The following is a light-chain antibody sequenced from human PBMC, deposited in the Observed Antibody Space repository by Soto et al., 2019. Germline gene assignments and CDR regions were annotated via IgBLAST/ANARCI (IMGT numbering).Light chain of an antibody. CDR1: QSVTSSY. J-gene: IGKJ1*01. V-gene: IGKV3D-20*02. CDR2: GAS. CDR3: QQRSNWPWT. Sequence: DIMLTQSPCTLSLSPGERAPISCRASQSVTSSYLAWYQQKPGQAPRILIYGASTRATGIPDRFSGSGSGTDFTLTISSLEPEDVAVYYCQQRSNWPWTLGQGTKVDIK.